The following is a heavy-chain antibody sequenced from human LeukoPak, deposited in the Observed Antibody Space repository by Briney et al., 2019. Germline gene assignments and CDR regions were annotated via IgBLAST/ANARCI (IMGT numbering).Heavy chain of an antibody. J-gene: IGHJ4*02. CDR3: AKDAIAVASYFDY. V-gene: IGHV3-30*02. Sequence: GGSLRLSCAASGFTFSSYGMHWVRQAPGKGLEWVAFIRYDGSNKYYADSVKGRFTISRDNSKNTLYLQMNSLRAEDTAVYYCAKDAIAVASYFDYWGQGTLVTVSS. CDR1: GFTFSSYG. CDR2: IRYDGSNK. D-gene: IGHD6-19*01.